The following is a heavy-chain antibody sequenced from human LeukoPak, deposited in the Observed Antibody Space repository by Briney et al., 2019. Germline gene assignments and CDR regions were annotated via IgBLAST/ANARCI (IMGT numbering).Heavy chain of an antibody. D-gene: IGHD2-2*01. CDR3: ARDRVPAAMNCYFDY. Sequence: GGSLRLSCAASGFTFSSYSMNWVRQAPGKGLEWVSSISSSSSYIYYADSVKGRFTISRDNAKNSLYLQMNSLRAEDTAVYYCARDRVPAAMNCYFDYWGQGTLVTVSS. CDR2: ISSSSSYI. V-gene: IGHV3-21*01. J-gene: IGHJ4*02. CDR1: GFTFSSYS.